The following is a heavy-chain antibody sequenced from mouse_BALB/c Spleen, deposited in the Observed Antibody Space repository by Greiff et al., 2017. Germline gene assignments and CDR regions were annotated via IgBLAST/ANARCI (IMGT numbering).Heavy chain of an antibody. CDR3: VRHGRLYYYAMDY. V-gene: IGHV10-1*02. CDR2: IRSKSNNYAT. CDR1: GFTFNTYA. J-gene: IGHJ4*01. Sequence: EVKVVESGGGLVQPKGSLKLSCAASGFTFNTYAMNWVRQAPGKGLEWVARIRSKSNNYATYYADSVKDRFTISRDDSQSMLYLQMNNLKTEDTAMYYCVRHGRLYYYAMDYWGQGTSVTVSS. D-gene: IGHD4-1*01.